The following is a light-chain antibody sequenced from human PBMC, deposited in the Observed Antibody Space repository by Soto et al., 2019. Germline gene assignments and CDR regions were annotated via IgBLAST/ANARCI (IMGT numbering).Light chain of an antibody. CDR2: GAS. CDR3: QQYGSSRT. Sequence: EIVMTQSPDTLSVSPGERATLSCRASQSVSSNLAWYQQKPGQAPRLLIYGASSRATGIPDRFSGSGSGTDFTLTISRLEPEDFAVYYCQQYGSSRTFGQGTRLEIK. V-gene: IGKV3-20*01. J-gene: IGKJ5*01. CDR1: QSVSSN.